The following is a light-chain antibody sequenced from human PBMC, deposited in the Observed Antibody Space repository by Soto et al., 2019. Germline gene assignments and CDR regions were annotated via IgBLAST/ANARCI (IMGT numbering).Light chain of an antibody. CDR3: CSYAGSDTSI. CDR2: DVS. Sequence: QSALTQPRSVSGSPGQSVTISCTGTRSDVGGYNYVSWYQQYPGKAPQLMIYDVSKRPSGVPDRFSGSKSGITASLTISGLQAEDEADYYCCSYAGSDTSIFGGGTKLTVL. J-gene: IGLJ2*01. CDR1: RSDVGGYNY. V-gene: IGLV2-11*01.